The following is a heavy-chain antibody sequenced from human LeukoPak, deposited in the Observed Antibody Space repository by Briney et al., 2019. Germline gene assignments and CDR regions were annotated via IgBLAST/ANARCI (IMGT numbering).Heavy chain of an antibody. V-gene: IGHV1-46*01. CDR2: INPSGGST. CDR1: GYTFTSYY. CDR3: ARARNIAARPVVRTREKRDYFDY. D-gene: IGHD6-6*01. J-gene: IGHJ4*02. Sequence: ASVKVSCKASGYTFTSYYMHWVRQAPGQGLEWMGIINPSGGSTSYAQKFQGRVTMTRDTSTSTVYMELSSLRSEDTAVYYCARARNIAARPVVRTREKRDYFDYWGQGTLVTVSS.